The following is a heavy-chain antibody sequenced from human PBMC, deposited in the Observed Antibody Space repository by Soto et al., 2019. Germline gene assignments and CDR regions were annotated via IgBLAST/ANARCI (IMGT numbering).Heavy chain of an antibody. D-gene: IGHD3-9*01. CDR2: IKQDGSEK. CDR1: GFTFSSYW. V-gene: IGHV3-7*01. CDR3: AREAYFDWFMNSRSFDY. J-gene: IGHJ4*02. Sequence: GGSLRLSCAASGFTFSSYWMSWVRQAPGKGLEWVANIKQDGSEKYYVDSVKGRFTISRDNAKNSLYLQMNSLRAEDTAVYYCAREAYFDWFMNSRSFDYWGQGTVATFSS.